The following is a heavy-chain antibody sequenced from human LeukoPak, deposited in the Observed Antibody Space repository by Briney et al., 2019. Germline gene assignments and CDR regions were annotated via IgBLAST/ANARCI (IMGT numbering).Heavy chain of an antibody. J-gene: IGHJ6*03. CDR3: ARTDYDILTGGYYYMDV. CDR2: ISGSGGST. V-gene: IGHV3-23*01. Sequence: GGSLRLSCAASGFTFSSYGMSWVRQAPGKGLEWVSAISGSGGSTYYADSVKGRFTISRDNSKNTLYLQMNSLRAEDTAVYYCARTDYDILTGGYYYMDVWGKGTTVTVSS. CDR1: GFTFSSYG. D-gene: IGHD3-9*01.